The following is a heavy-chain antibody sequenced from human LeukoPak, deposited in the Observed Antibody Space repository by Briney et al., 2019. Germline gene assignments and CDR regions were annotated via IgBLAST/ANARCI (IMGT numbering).Heavy chain of an antibody. CDR2: ISSSGSTI. J-gene: IGHJ4*02. CDR3: ARGLRFLEWFPCDY. V-gene: IGHV3-11*01. D-gene: IGHD3-3*01. CDR1: GFTFSDYY. Sequence: GGSLRLSCAASGFTFSDYYMSWIRQAPGKGLEWVSYISSSGSTIYYADSVNGRFTISRDNAKNSLYLQMNSLRAEDTAVYYCARGLRFLEWFPCDYWGQGTLVTVSS.